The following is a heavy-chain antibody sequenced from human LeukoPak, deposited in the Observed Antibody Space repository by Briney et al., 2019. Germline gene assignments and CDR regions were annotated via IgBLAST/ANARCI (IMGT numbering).Heavy chain of an antibody. V-gene: IGHV1-3*01. CDR1: GYTFTSYA. Sequence: ASVTVSCTASGYTFTSYAMHWVRQAPGQRLEWMGWINAGNGNTKYSQKFQGRVTITRDTSASTAYMELSSLRSEDTAVYYCARSTSRLWFGENGDYWGQGTLVTVSS. D-gene: IGHD3-10*01. J-gene: IGHJ4*02. CDR2: INAGNGNT. CDR3: ARSTSRLWFGENGDY.